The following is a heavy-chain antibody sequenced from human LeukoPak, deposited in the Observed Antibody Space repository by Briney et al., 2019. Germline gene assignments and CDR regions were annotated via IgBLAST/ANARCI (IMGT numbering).Heavy chain of an antibody. V-gene: IGHV3-33*01. CDR3: ARASGPFDY. CDR1: GFTFSIYG. J-gene: IGHJ4*02. D-gene: IGHD3-10*01. Sequence: SGGSLRLSCAASGFTFSIYGMHWVRQAPGKGLEWVAVIWNDGSNKYYADSVKGRFTISRDNSKNTLYLQMNSLRVEDTAVYSCARASGPFDYWGQGTLVTVSS. CDR2: IWNDGSNK.